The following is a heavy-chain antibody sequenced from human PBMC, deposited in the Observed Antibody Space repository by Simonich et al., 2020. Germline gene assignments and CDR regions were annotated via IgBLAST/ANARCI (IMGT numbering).Heavy chain of an antibody. J-gene: IGHJ4*02. Sequence: EVQLVESGGGLVKPGGSLRLSCAASGFTFSSYSMNWVRRAPGKGREGGSSISSSSSYIYYADSVKGRFTISRDNAKNSLYLQMNSLRAEDTAVYYCARDVDTAMVFDYWGQGTLVTVSS. CDR3: ARDVDTAMVFDY. V-gene: IGHV3-21*01. CDR2: ISSSSSYI. CDR1: GFTFSSYS. D-gene: IGHD5-18*01.